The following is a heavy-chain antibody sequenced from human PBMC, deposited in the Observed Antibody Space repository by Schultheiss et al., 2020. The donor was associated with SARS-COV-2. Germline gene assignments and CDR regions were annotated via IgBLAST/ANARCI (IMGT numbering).Heavy chain of an antibody. CDR1: GGSISSGGYS. CDR3: ARSTWNYAGYFDY. V-gene: IGHV4-30-2*01. Sequence: SETLSLTCTVSGGSISSGGYSWSWIRQPPGKGLEWIGYIYYSGSTYYNPSLKSRVTISVDRSKNQFSLKLSSVTAADTAVYYCARSTWNYAGYFDYWGQGTLVTVSS. CDR2: IYYSGST. D-gene: IGHD1-7*01. J-gene: IGHJ4*02.